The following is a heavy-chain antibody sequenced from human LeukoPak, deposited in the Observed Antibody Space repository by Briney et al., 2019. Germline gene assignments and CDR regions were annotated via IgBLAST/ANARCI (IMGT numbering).Heavy chain of an antibody. J-gene: IGHJ4*02. CDR2: ISNTGSYT. CDR1: GFTFSGYS. Sequence: GGSLRLSCAASGFTFSGYSLTWARQAPGKGLEWVSSISNTGSYTYYLDSVKGRFTISRDDAKNTLYLQVNSLRAEDTAVYFCARGGSDTAMAHDYWGQGTLVTVSS. D-gene: IGHD5-18*01. V-gene: IGHV3-21*01. CDR3: ARGGSDTAMAHDY.